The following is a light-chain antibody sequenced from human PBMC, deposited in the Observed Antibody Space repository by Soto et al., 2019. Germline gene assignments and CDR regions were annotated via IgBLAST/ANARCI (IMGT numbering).Light chain of an antibody. CDR3: QQYGSPGT. Sequence: EIVMTQSPATLSVSPGERATLSCRASQSVSNNYLAWYQQKPGQAPRLLIYGASNRATGIPDRFSGSGSGTDFTLTIRRLEPEDFAVYYCQQYGSPGTFGQGTKVDIK. CDR1: QSVSNNY. V-gene: IGKV3-20*01. CDR2: GAS. J-gene: IGKJ1*01.